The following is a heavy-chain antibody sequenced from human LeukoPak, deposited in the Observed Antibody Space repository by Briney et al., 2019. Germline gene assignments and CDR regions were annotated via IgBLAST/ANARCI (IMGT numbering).Heavy chain of an antibody. CDR2: IKQDGSEK. V-gene: IGHV3-7*01. CDR3: ARDRGYCTGGSCFHWFDP. J-gene: IGHJ5*02. D-gene: IGHD2-15*01. CDR1: GFTSSSYW. Sequence: GGSLRLSCAASGFTSSSYWMSWFRQAPGKGLEWVANIKQDGSEKYYVDSVKGRFTISRDNAKNSLYLQMNSLRAEDTAVYYCARDRGYCTGGSCFHWFDPWGQGTLVTVSS.